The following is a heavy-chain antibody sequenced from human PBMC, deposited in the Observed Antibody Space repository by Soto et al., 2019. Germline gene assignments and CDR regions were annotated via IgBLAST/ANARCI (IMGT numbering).Heavy chain of an antibody. CDR3: TRDSGAGYSMDV. CDR2: LSFGNHRT. Sequence: PGGSLRLSCAASGFIFSGYSMNWVRQAPGRGLEWISYLSFGNHRTLYANSARGRFTVSRDDTKQVLYLQMNGLRDEDTALYYCTRDSGAGYSMDVWGQGTTVTVSS. V-gene: IGHV3-48*02. CDR1: GFIFSGYS. J-gene: IGHJ6*02.